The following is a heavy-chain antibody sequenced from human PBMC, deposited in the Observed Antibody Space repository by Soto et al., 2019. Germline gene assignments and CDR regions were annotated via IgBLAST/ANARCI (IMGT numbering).Heavy chain of an antibody. CDR3: EKDIVVVPAAPKRDYYYYGMDV. CDR1: GFTFSSYA. D-gene: IGHD2-2*01. J-gene: IGHJ6*02. Sequence: GGSLRLSCAASGFTFSSYAMSWVRQAQGKGREWLSAISGSGGSTYYADSVKGRFTISRDNSKNTLYLQMNSLRAEDTAVYYCEKDIVVVPAAPKRDYYYYGMDVWGQGTTVTVSS. V-gene: IGHV3-23*01. CDR2: ISGSGGST.